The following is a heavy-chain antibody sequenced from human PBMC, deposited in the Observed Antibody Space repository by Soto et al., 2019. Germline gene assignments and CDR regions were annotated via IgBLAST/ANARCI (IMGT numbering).Heavy chain of an antibody. CDR1: GGSFSGYY. D-gene: IGHD6-6*01. V-gene: IGHV4-34*01. CDR2: INHSGST. CDR3: ARALRSSSGDYYYVIDF. J-gene: IGHJ6*02. Sequence: SETLSLTCAVYGGSFSGYYWSWIRQPPGKGLEWIGEINHSGSTNYNPSLKSRVTISVDTSKNQFSLKLSSVTAADTAVYYCARALRSSSGDYYYVIDFWGQGSSVTGSS.